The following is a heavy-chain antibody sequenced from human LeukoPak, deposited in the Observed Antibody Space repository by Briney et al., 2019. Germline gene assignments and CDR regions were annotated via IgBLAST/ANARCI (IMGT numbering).Heavy chain of an antibody. CDR2: IYPGDCVT. D-gene: IGHD3-22*01. J-gene: IGHJ5*01. CDR1: RDSVNTYW. Sequence: EESLKTACKASRDSVNTYWVGWGLQLPVKDPEPMGIIYPGDCVTRYTPSFQGQVIISADKSINTAYLHWSDPKDTDTAMYYCARLTMIQVGTYNWFDSWGQGTLSPSPQ. CDR3: ARLTMIQVGTYNWFDS. V-gene: IGHV5-51*01.